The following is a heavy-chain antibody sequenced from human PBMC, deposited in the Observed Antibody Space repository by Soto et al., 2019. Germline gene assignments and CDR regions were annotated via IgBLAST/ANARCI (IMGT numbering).Heavy chain of an antibody. CDR2: ISGSGGST. CDR1: GFTFSSYA. CDR3: AKCGPGIQPFMTSYGMDV. Sequence: PGGSLRLSCAASGFTFSSYAMSWVRQAPGKGLEWVSAISGSGGSTYYADSVKGRFTISRDNSKNTLYLQMNSLRAEDTAVYYCAKCGPGIQPFMTSYGMDVWGQGTTVTVSS. D-gene: IGHD2-21*02. V-gene: IGHV3-23*01. J-gene: IGHJ6*02.